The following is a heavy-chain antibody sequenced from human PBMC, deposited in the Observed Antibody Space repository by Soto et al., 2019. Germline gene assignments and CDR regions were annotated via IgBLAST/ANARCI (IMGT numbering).Heavy chain of an antibody. J-gene: IGHJ4*02. CDR2: IWYDGSNK. V-gene: IGHV3-33*01. Sequence: GGSLRLLFAASGFTFKNQGMHWVRQAPGKGLEWVAVIWYDGSNKYYADSVKGRFTISRDNSKNTLYLQMNSLRAEDTAVYYCARDQAATRAYFDYWGQGTLVTVSS. D-gene: IGHD6-25*01. CDR1: GFTFKNQG. CDR3: ARDQAATRAYFDY.